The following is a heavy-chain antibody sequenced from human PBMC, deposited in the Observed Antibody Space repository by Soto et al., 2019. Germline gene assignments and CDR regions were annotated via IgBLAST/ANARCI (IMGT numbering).Heavy chain of an antibody. CDR1: GGSISSGGYY. CDR2: IYYSGST. D-gene: IGHD3-22*01. J-gene: IGHJ5*02. Sequence: KASETLALTCTDSGGSISSGGYYWSWIRQHPGEGLEWIGYIYYSGSTYYDPSLKSRVTISVDTSKNQFSLKLSSVTAADTAVYYCARDHKYYDSSGYRNNWFDPWGQGTLVTVSS. V-gene: IGHV4-31*03. CDR3: ARDHKYYDSSGYRNNWFDP.